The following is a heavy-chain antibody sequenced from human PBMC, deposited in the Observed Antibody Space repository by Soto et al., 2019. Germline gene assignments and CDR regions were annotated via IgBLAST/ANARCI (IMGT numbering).Heavy chain of an antibody. J-gene: IGHJ4*02. D-gene: IGHD2-2*03. CDR3: ARAGDCSTTSCYPAYSSDGLDY. V-gene: IGHV1-46*01. Sequence: QVQLVQSGAEVKKPGASVKVSCRASGYTFTNYYMHWVRQAPGQGLEWMGIINPTVGSTSYTQKFQGRVTIARDTSTSTVYMELSSLRSEDTAAYYCARAGDCSTTSCYPAYSSDGLDYWGQGTLVTVSS. CDR1: GYTFTNYY. CDR2: INPTVGST.